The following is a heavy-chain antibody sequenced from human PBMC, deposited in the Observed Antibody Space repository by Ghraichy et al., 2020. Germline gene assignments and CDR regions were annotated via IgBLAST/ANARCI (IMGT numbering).Heavy chain of an antibody. V-gene: IGHV3-23*01. CDR3: AKDYSGYGEFPNWFDS. CDR1: GLVFANYA. Sequence: GESLNISCTASGLVFANYAMTWVRQAPGKGLEWVSAITSSGGQTFYADSVKGRFTISRDNSRNTLFLQMNNLRDEDTAFYYCAKDYSGYGEFPNWFDSWGQGTLVTV. J-gene: IGHJ5*01. D-gene: IGHD3-10*01. CDR2: ITSSGGQT.